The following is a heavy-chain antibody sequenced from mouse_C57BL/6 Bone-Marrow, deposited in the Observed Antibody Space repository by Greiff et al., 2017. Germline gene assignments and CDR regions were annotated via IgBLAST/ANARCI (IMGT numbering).Heavy chain of an antibody. CDR2: IDPENGDT. CDR3: TSITTVAYYAMDY. V-gene: IGHV14-4*01. CDR1: GFNIKDDY. J-gene: IGHJ4*01. D-gene: IGHD1-1*01. Sequence: VQLQQSGAELVRPGASVKLSCTASGFNIKDDYMHWVKQRPEQGLEWIGWIDPENGDTEYASKFQGKATITADKSSNTAYLQLSSLTSEDTAVYYCTSITTVAYYAMDYWGQGTSVTVSA.